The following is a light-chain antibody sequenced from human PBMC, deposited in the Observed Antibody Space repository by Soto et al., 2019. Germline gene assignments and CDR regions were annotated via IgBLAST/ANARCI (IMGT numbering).Light chain of an antibody. V-gene: IGLV1-40*01. CDR1: SSNIGAGYD. Sequence: QSVLTQPPSVSGAPGQRVTISCTGSSSNIGAGYDGHWYQQILGTAPKLLISGNSNRPSGVPDRFSGSKSGSSASLAITGLQAEDDADYFCQSHDSSPCGRVFGGGTNLTVL. CDR2: GNS. CDR3: QSHDSSPCGRV. J-gene: IGLJ3*02.